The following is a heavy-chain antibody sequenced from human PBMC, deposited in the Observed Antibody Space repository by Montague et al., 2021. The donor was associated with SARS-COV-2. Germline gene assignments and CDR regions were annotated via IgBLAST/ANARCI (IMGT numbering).Heavy chain of an antibody. CDR2: IYYSGST. CDR1: GGSISSYY. CDR3: ARAIGSMYSSGWYYCYYGMDV. D-gene: IGHD6-19*01. Sequence: SETLSLTCTVSGGSISSYYWSWIRQPPGKGLEWIGCIYYSGSTNYNPSLKSRVTISVDTSKNQFSLKLSSVTAADTAVYYCARAIGSMYSSGWYYCYYGMDVWGQGTTVTVSS. V-gene: IGHV4-59*01. J-gene: IGHJ6*02.